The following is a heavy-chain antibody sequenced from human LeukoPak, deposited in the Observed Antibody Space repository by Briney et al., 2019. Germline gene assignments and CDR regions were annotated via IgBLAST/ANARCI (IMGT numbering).Heavy chain of an antibody. CDR1: GGTFSSYA. V-gene: IGHV1-69*05. CDR2: IIPIFGTA. J-gene: IGHJ4*02. D-gene: IGHD1-26*01. CDR3: ARGWELLQGFDY. Sequence: GSSVKVSCKASGGTFSSYAISWVRQAPGQGLEWMGGIIPIFGTANYAQKFQGRVTITTDESTSTAYVELSSLRSEDTAVYYCARGWELLQGFDYWGQGTLVTVSS.